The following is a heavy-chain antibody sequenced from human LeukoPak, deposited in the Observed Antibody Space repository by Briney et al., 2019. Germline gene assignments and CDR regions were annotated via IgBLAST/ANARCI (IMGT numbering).Heavy chain of an antibody. CDR2: ISPSGAST. D-gene: IGHD2-15*01. Sequence: GASVKVSCKASGYTFTSYYVLWVRQAPGQGLEWMGIISPSGASTSYAQKFQGRVTMTRDMSTSTVYMELSSLISEDTAVYYCARGSSRGPRDAFDFWGQGTMVTLSS. CDR1: GYTFTSYY. CDR3: ARGSSRGPRDAFDF. J-gene: IGHJ3*01. V-gene: IGHV1-46*01.